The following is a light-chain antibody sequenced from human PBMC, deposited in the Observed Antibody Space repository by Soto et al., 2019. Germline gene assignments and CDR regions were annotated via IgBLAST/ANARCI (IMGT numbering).Light chain of an antibody. CDR1: QSISSW. CDR3: QQYNSYST. Sequence: DIQMTQSPSTLSAYVGDRVTITCRARQSISSWLAWYQQKPGKAPKLLIYKAYSLQSGVPSRFSGSGSGTEFTLTISSLQPDDFATYYCQQYNSYSTFGQGTKVEI. CDR2: KAY. J-gene: IGKJ1*01. V-gene: IGKV1-5*03.